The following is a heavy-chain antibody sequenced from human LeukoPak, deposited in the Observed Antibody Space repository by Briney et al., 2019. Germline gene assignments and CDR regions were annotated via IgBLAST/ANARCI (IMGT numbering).Heavy chain of an antibody. D-gene: IGHD3-22*01. CDR3: ARGDSNPGEIDY. V-gene: IGHV4-34*01. CDR2: INHSGST. J-gene: IGHJ4*02. CDR1: GGSFSGYY. Sequence: SETLSLTCAVYGGSFSGYYWSWIRQPPGKGLEWIGEINHSGSTNYNPSLKSRVTISVDTSKNQFSLKLSSVTAADTAVYYCARGDSNPGEIDYWGQGTLVTVSS.